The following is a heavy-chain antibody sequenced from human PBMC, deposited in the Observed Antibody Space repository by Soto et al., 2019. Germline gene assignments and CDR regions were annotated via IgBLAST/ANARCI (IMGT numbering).Heavy chain of an antibody. V-gene: IGHV4-34*01. J-gene: IGHJ4*02. CDR3: VTYEEPTPGWGPLAEF. CDR2: IHYSGTT. Sequence: QVQVQQWGAGLLKPSETLSLTCDVYGESFSAYYWNWIRQSPEKGLEWIADIHYSGTTNYNPSLRRRVTISRDTSKRPFSLKLTSVNPADTAVYYCVTYEEPTPGWGPLAEFWGQGTQVTGTS. CDR1: GESFSAYY. D-gene: IGHD3-10*01.